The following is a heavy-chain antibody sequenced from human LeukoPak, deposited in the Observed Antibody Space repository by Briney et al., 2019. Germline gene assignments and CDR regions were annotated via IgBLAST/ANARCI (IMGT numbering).Heavy chain of an antibody. CDR3: XXXXXSDVXWFDP. Sequence: SETLSLTCTVSGGSISSGSYYWSWIRQPAGKGLEWIGRIYTSGSTNYNPSLKSRVTISVDTSKNQFSLKLSSVTAADTAVYYCXXXXXSDVXWFDPWGQGTLVTVSS. V-gene: IGHV4-61*02. CDR2: IYTSGST. CDR1: GGSISSGSYY. J-gene: IGHJ5*02.